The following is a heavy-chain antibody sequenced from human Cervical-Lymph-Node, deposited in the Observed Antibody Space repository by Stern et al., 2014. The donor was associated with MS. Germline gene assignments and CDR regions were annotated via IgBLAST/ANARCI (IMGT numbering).Heavy chain of an antibody. Sequence: VQLVESGTDVKKPGASAKVSCEASGYTFTDYYIHWVRQAPGQGLEWMGWFNPATGATTYAQNFQGRVTMTRDTSITTAYMILSRLSSDDTAVYYCARDLADYRYYFDSWGPGTLVTVSS. CDR3: ARDLADYRYYFDS. CDR2: FNPATGAT. CDR1: GYTFTDYY. V-gene: IGHV1-2*02. J-gene: IGHJ4*02. D-gene: IGHD4-11*01.